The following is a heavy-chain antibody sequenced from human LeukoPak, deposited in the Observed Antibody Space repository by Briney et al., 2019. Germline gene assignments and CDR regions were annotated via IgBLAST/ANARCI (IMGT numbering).Heavy chain of an antibody. CDR2: MNPNSGNT. Sequence: ASVKVSCKASGYTFTSYDINWVRQATGQGLEWMGWMNPNSGNTGYAQKFQGRVIMTRNTSISTAYMELSSLRSEDTAVYYCASLAGVTYGFDYWGQGTLVTVSS. V-gene: IGHV1-8*01. D-gene: IGHD2-21*02. CDR1: GYTFTSYD. J-gene: IGHJ4*02. CDR3: ASLAGVTYGFDY.